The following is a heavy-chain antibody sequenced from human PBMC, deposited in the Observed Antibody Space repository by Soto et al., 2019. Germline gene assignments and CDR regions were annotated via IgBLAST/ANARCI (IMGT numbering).Heavy chain of an antibody. Sequence: EVQLVESGGGLVKPGGSLRLSCAASGFTFSNAWMNWVRQAPGKGLEWVGRIKSKTDGATTDYAAPVKGRFTISRDDSKNTLYLQMNSLKTEDTAVYYCTTGSNDGYGMDVWGQGTTVTVSS. J-gene: IGHJ6*02. CDR3: TTGSNDGYGMDV. CDR1: GFTFSNAW. CDR2: IKSKTDGATT. D-gene: IGHD1-1*01. V-gene: IGHV3-15*07.